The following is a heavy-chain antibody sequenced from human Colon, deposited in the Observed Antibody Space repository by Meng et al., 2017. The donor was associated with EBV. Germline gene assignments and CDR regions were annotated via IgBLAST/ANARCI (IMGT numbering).Heavy chain of an antibody. D-gene: IGHD3-10*01. V-gene: IGHV1-69*06. CDR2: LLPLFGTP. CDR3: ARSSGSGNYANYYFDY. CDR1: GGTFISHT. J-gene: IGHJ4*02. Sequence: QVHLVQSGAEVKKXXSXVLVSXXVXGGTFISHTIAWVRQAPGHGLEWMGGLLPLFGTPHYAQRFQDRLTITADRATGTAYLELTNLRSQDTAVYYCARSSGSGNYANYYFDYWGPGTLVTVSS.